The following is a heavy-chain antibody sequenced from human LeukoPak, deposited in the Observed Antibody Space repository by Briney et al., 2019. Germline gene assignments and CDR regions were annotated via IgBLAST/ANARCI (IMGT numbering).Heavy chain of an antibody. Sequence: SETLSLTCTMSGGSFSSDYWNWIRQPPGKGLEWIGYIFHSGTTNYNPSLKSRVTISVDTSKNHCSLRLGSVTAADTAVYYCARGDPVGLFDDWGQGILVTVSS. D-gene: IGHD1-26*01. V-gene: IGHV4-59*01. CDR3: ARGDPVGLFDD. J-gene: IGHJ4*02. CDR2: IFHSGTT. CDR1: GGSFSSDY.